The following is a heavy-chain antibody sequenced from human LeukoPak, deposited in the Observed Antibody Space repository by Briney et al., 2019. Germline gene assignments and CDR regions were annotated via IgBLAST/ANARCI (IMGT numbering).Heavy chain of an antibody. CDR1: GFTFSSYE. Sequence: GGSLRLSCAASGFTFSSYEMNWVRQAPGKGLEWVSYISSSGSTIYYADSVKGRFTISRDNAKNSLYLQMNSLRAEDTAVYYCAKVKFSYDSSGYYYNYWGQGTLVTVSS. J-gene: IGHJ4*02. CDR3: AKVKFSYDSSGYYYNY. V-gene: IGHV3-48*03. D-gene: IGHD3-22*01. CDR2: ISSSGSTI.